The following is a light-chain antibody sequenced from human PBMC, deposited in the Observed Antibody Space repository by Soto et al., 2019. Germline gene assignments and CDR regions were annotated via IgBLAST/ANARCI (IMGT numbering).Light chain of an antibody. CDR3: RQYTNWPYT. V-gene: IGKV3-15*01. CDR2: GAS. J-gene: IGKJ2*01. CDR1: QSVGSN. Sequence: EIVMTQSPATLSVSPGDRASLSCRASQSVGSNLAWYQQTAGQAPRLLIYGASTRATGIPARFSGSGSGTELTLTISSMQAEDFAVYSCRQYTNWPYTFVQGTKLELK.